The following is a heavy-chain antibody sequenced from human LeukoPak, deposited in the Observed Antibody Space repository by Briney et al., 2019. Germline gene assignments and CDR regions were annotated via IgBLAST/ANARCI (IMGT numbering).Heavy chain of an antibody. D-gene: IGHD3-10*01. CDR2: IYTSGST. CDR1: GGSYY. J-gene: IGHJ2*01. Sequence: SETLSLTCNVSGGSYYWTWIRQPAGEGLEWIGRIYTSGSTNYNPSLKSGVTMSVDTSKNQFSLKVNSVTAADTAVYYCVREARGWYFDLWGRGTLVTVSS. V-gene: IGHV4-4*07. CDR3: VREARGWYFDL.